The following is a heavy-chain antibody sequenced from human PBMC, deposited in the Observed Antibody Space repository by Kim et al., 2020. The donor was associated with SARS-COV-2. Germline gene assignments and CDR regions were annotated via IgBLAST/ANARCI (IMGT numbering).Heavy chain of an antibody. CDR3: AKDMRSGDGYNTYYFDY. J-gene: IGHJ4*02. V-gene: IGHV3-9*01. CDR1: GFTFDDYA. CDR2: ISWNSGSI. D-gene: IGHD5-12*01. Sequence: GGSLRLSCAASGFTFDDYAMHWVRQAPGKGLEWVSGISWNSGSIGYADSVKGRFTISRDNAKNSLYLQMNSLRAEDTALYYCAKDMRSGDGYNTYYFDYWGQGTLVTVSS.